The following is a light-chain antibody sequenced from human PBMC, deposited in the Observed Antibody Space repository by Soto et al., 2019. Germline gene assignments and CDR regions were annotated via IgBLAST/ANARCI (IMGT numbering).Light chain of an antibody. V-gene: IGKV3-15*01. J-gene: IGKJ1*01. CDR2: GAS. CDR1: QSVSSN. Sequence: EIVMTQSPATLSVSPGERATLSCRASQSVSSNLAWYQQKPGQAPRLLIYGASTRATGIPARFSGSGFGTEFTLTISRLQSEDFAVYYCQQYNNWWTFGQGTKVEIK. CDR3: QQYNNWWT.